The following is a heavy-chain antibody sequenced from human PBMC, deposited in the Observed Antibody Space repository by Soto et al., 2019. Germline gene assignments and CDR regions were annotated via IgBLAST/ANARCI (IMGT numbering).Heavy chain of an antibody. J-gene: IGHJ4*02. D-gene: IGHD5-18*01. CDR3: AKDLNSYGYIFDY. CDR2: ISYDGSNI. Sequence: LWLACPVGRFCLCRFGLHRVRQAPGKGLEWVAVISYDGSNIYYADSVKGRFTISRDNSKNTLYLQMNSLRAEDTAVYYCAKDLNSYGYIFDYWGQGTLVSVSS. V-gene: IGHV3-30*18. CDR1: RFCLCRFG.